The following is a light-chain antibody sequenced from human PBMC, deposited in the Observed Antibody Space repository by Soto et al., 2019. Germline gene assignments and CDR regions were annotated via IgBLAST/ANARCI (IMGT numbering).Light chain of an antibody. Sequence: EIVLKQSPGTLSLSTGERATLSCRASQSVSSSYLAWYQQKPGQTPRLLIYGASNRATGIPDRFSGSGSGTDFTLTISRLEPEDIAVYYCQQYCSPLTFCGGTKVDI. CDR1: QSVSSSY. CDR3: QQYCSPLT. J-gene: IGKJ4*01. V-gene: IGKV3-20*01. CDR2: GAS.